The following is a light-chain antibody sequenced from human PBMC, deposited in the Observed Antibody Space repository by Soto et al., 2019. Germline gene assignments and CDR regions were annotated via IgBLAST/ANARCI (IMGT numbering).Light chain of an antibody. Sequence: IVLTQSPATLSLSPGERATLSCRASQSVSSYLAWYQQKPGQAPRLLIYDASNRATGIPARFSGSGSGTDFTHTISSLEPEDFAVYYCQQRSNWPPGLTFGGGTKVDIK. CDR3: QQRSNWPPGLT. V-gene: IGKV3-11*01. J-gene: IGKJ4*01. CDR2: DAS. CDR1: QSVSSY.